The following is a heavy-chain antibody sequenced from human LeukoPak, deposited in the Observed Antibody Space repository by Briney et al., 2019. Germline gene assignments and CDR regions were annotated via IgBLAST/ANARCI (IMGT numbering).Heavy chain of an antibody. CDR2: INHSGST. Sequence: SETLSLTRAVYGGSFSGYYWSWIRQPPGKGLEWIGEINHSGSTNYNPSLKSRVTISVDTSKNQFSLKLSSVTAADTAVYYCARRGDSSGLYYFDYWGQGTLVTVSS. J-gene: IGHJ4*02. V-gene: IGHV4-34*01. CDR3: ARRGDSSGLYYFDY. D-gene: IGHD3-22*01. CDR1: GGSFSGYY.